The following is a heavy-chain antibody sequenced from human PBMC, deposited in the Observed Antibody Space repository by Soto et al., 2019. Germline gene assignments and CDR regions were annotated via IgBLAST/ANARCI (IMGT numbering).Heavy chain of an antibody. CDR2: IYPGDSDT. V-gene: IGHV5-51*01. CDR3: AAAGKMVPAAIFDAFDI. D-gene: IGHD2-2*01. Sequence: GESLKISCKGSGYSFTSYWIGWVRQMPGKGLEWMGIIYPGDSDTRYSPSFQGQVTISADKSISTAYLQWSSLKASDTAMYYCAAAGKMVPAAIFDAFDIWGQGTMVTVSS. J-gene: IGHJ3*02. CDR1: GYSFTSYW.